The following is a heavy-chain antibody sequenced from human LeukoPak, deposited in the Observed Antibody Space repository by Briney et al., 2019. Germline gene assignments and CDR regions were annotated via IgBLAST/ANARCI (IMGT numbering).Heavy chain of an antibody. CDR1: GGSISSSSYY. CDR3: AGKNCDYLDAFDI. J-gene: IGHJ3*02. D-gene: IGHD4-17*01. V-gene: IGHV4-39*07. Sequence: PSETLSLTCTVSGGSISSSSYYWGWIRQPPGKGLEWIGSIYYSGSTYYNPSLKSRVTISVDTSKNQFSLKLSSVTAADTAVYYCAGKNCDYLDAFDIWGQGTMVTVSS. CDR2: IYYSGST.